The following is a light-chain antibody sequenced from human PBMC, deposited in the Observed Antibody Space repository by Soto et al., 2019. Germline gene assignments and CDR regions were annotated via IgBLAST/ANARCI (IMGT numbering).Light chain of an antibody. V-gene: IGLV2-11*01. CDR1: SSDVGGYNY. J-gene: IGLJ1*01. CDR2: DVS. Sequence: QSVLTQPRSVSGSPGHSVTISCTGTSSDVGGYNYVSWYQQHPGKAPKLMIYDVSKRPSGVPDRFSGSKSGNTASLTISGLQAEDEADYYCCSYAGNYTYVFGTGNKVTVL. CDR3: CSYAGNYTYV.